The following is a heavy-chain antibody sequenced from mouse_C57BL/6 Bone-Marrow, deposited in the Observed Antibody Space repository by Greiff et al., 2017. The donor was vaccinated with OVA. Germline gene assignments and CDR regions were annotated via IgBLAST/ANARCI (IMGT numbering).Heavy chain of an antibody. D-gene: IGHD1-1*01. J-gene: IGHJ2*01. CDR3: AIYYGSSSNYFDY. Sequence: QVQLQQPGAELVMPGASVTLSCKASGYTFTSYWMHWVKQRPGQGLEWIGEIDPSDSYTNYNQKFKGKSTLTVDKSSSTAYMQLSSLTSEDSAVYYCAIYYGSSSNYFDYWGQGTTLTVSS. CDR2: IDPSDSYT. CDR1: GYTFTSYW. V-gene: IGHV1-69*01.